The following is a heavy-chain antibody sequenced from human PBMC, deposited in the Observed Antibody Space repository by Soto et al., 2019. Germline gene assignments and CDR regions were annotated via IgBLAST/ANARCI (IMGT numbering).Heavy chain of an antibody. D-gene: IGHD1-7*01. CDR2: ISYDGSNK. V-gene: IGHV3-30*18. CDR1: GFTFSSYG. CDR3: AKGRITGTTNGMDV. J-gene: IGHJ6*02. Sequence: QVQLVESGGGVVQPGRSLRLSCAASGFTFSSYGMHWVRQAPGKGLEWVAVISYDGSNKYYADSVKGRFTISRDNSKNTLYLQVNSLRAEDTAVYYCAKGRITGTTNGMDVWGQGTTVTVSS.